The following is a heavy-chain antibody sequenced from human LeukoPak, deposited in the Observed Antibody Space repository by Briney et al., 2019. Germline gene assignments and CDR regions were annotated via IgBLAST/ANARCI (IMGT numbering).Heavy chain of an antibody. CDR3: ARGIAVAGYDFDY. CDR1: GYTFTSYD. V-gene: IGHV1-8*01. Sequence: ASVKVSCKASGYTFTSYDINWVRQATGQGLEWMGWMNPNSGNAGYAQKFQGRVTMTRNTSISTAYMELSSLRSEDTAVYYCARGIAVAGYDFDYWGQGTLVTVSS. CDR2: MNPNSGNA. J-gene: IGHJ4*02. D-gene: IGHD6-19*01.